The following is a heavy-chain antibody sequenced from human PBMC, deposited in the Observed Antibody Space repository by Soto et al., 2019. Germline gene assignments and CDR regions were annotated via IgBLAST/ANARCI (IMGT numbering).Heavy chain of an antibody. D-gene: IGHD4-17*01. V-gene: IGHV3-23*01. CDR3: AKDVSGAVTPYFDS. CDR2: ISASAGTT. CDR1: GFTFTDHA. Sequence: EVQLLESGGALVQPGGSLRLSCEAFGFTFTDHAMGWVRQAPGKGLEWVSLISASAGTTYYADSVRGRFTVSRDNAKSTLYLQMNSLRAEVTALYFCAKDVSGAVTPYFDSWGQGSQVTVSS. J-gene: IGHJ4*02.